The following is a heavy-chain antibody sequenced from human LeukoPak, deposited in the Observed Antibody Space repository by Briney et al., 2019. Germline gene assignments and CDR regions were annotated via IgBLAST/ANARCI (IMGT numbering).Heavy chain of an antibody. J-gene: IGHJ3*01. Sequence: SETLSLTCTVSGDSKSYHKWNWIRQSPGKGLEWIGYIYQSGSTNYNPSLKSRVTIFVDTSENQFSLQLRSVTAADTAVYYCANEWSAFDFWGQGTMVTVSS. CDR1: GDSKSYHK. CDR2: IYQSGST. V-gene: IGHV4-59*11. CDR3: ANEWSAFDF. D-gene: IGHD3-3*01.